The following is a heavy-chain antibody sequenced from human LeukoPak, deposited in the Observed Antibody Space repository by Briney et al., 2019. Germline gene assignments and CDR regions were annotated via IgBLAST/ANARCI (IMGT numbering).Heavy chain of an antibody. J-gene: IGHJ4*02. CDR2: IKSKTDGGTT. Sequence: GGSLRLSCAASGFTFSNAWMSWVRQAPGKGLEWVGHIKSKTDGGTTDYAAPVKGRFTISRDDSKNTLYLQMNSLKTEDTVVYYCTRQQLVLDYWGQGTLVTVSS. CDR1: GFTFSNAW. V-gene: IGHV3-15*01. D-gene: IGHD6-13*01. CDR3: TRQQLVLDY.